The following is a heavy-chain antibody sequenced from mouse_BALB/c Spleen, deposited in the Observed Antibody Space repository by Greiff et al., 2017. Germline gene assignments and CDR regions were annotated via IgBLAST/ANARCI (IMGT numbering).Heavy chain of an antibody. D-gene: IGHD1-1*01. CDR3: ARHELPFFAY. CDR1: GFAFSSYD. Sequence: EVKLMESGGGLVKPGGSLKLSCAASGFAFSSYDMSWVRQTPEKRLEWVAYISSGGGSTYYPDTVKGRFTISRDNAKNTLYLQMSSLKSEDTAMYYCARHELPFFAYWGQGTLVTVSA. CDR2: ISSGGGST. V-gene: IGHV5-12-1*01. J-gene: IGHJ3*01.